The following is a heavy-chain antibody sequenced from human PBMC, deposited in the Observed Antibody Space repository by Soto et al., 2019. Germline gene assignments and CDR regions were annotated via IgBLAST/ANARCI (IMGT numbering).Heavy chain of an antibody. CDR1: GGSISSYY. CDR2: IYYSGST. D-gene: IGHD3-3*01. J-gene: IGHJ4*02. V-gene: IGHV4-59*01. Sequence: SETLSLTCTVSGGSISSYYWSWIRQPPGKGLEWIGYIYYSGSTNYNPSLKSRVTISVDTSKNQFSLKLSSVTAADTAVYYCAREEWSDSGLDYWGQGTLVTVSS. CDR3: AREEWSDSGLDY.